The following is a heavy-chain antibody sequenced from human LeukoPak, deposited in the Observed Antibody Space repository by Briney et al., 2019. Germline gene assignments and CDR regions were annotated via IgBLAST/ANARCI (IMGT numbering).Heavy chain of an antibody. CDR3: AKGPHYYDSSGYSTRFPLYFQH. V-gene: IGHV1-69*13. Sequence: AASVKVSCKASGGTFSSYAISWVRQAPGQGLEWMGGIIPIFGTANYAQKFQGRVTITADESTSTAYMELSSLRSEDTAVYYCAKGPHYYDSSGYSTRFPLYFQHWGQGTLVTVSS. D-gene: IGHD3-22*01. J-gene: IGHJ1*01. CDR1: GGTFSSYA. CDR2: IIPIFGTA.